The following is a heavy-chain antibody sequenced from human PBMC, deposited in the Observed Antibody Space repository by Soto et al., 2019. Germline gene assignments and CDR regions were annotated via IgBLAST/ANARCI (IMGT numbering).Heavy chain of an antibody. V-gene: IGHV3-30*18. D-gene: IGHD3-3*01. CDR2: ISYDGSNK. CDR3: AKVQVSGTDFWSGYYVSYYYGMDV. Sequence: GGSLRLSCAASGFTFSSYGMHWVRQAPGKGLEWVAVISYDGSNKYYADSVKGRFTISRDNSKNTPYLQMNSLRAEDTAVYYCAKVQVSGTDFWSGYYVSYYYGMDVWGQGTTVTVSS. J-gene: IGHJ6*02. CDR1: GFTFSSYG.